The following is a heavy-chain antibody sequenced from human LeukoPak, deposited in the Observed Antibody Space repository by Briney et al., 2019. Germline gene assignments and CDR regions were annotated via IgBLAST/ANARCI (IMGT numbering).Heavy chain of an antibody. CDR1: GGSISSGSYY. Sequence: PSETLSLTCTVSGGSISSGSYYWSWIRQPAGKGLEWIGRIYTSGSTNYNPSLKSRVTISVDTSKNQFSLKLSSVTAADTAVYYCARDLYYSHWFDPWGQGTLVTVSS. CDR2: IYTSGST. J-gene: IGHJ5*02. V-gene: IGHV4-61*02. D-gene: IGHD3-22*01. CDR3: ARDLYYSHWFDP.